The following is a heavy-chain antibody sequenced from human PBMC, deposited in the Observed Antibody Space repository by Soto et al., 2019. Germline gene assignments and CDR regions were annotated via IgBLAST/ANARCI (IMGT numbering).Heavy chain of an antibody. V-gene: IGHV3-30*18. CDR1: GFTFSSYG. CDR2: ISYDGSNK. D-gene: IGHD5-18*01. CDR3: AKDGGYSYGPYDY. Sequence: PGGSLRLSCATSGFTFSSYGMHWVRQAPGKGLEWVAVISYDGSNKYYADSVKGRFTISRDNSKNTLYLQMNSLRAEDTAVYYCAKDGGYSYGPYDYWGQGT. J-gene: IGHJ4*02.